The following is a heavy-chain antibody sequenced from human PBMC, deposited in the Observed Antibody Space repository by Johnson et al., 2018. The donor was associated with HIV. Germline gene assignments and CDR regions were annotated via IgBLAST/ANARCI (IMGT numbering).Heavy chain of an antibody. V-gene: IGHV3-15*01. CDR1: GFNFNHAW. CDR3: ATDLFSLILEDDAFDI. Sequence: MQLVESGGGLVKPGKSLRLSCEASGFNFNHAWMSWVRQAPGKGLEWVGRIISERDGGTTDYSAPVKDRFTISRDDSTNTLYLQMNSLKIEDTAVYYCATDLFSLILEDDAFDIWGQGTMVTVSS. CDR2: IISERDGGTT. D-gene: IGHD2-15*01. J-gene: IGHJ3*02.